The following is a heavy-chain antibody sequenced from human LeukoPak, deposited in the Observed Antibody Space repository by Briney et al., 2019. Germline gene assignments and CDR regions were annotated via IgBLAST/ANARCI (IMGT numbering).Heavy chain of an antibody. CDR1: GGSINNYY. D-gene: IGHD6-19*01. CDR3: ARHPTGGYTSGWYGYYYHGMDV. CDR2: IYYSGRT. Sequence: SETLSLTCTVSGGSINNYYWSWIRQPPGKGLEWIGYIYYSGRTNYNPSLKSRVTISVDTSKNQFSLSLSSVTAADTAVYYCARHPTGGYTSGWYGYYYHGMDVWGQGTLVTVSS. V-gene: IGHV4-59*08. J-gene: IGHJ6*02.